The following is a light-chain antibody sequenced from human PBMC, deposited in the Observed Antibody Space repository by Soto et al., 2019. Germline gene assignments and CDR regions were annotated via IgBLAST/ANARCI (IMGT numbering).Light chain of an antibody. Sequence: AIRMTQSPSSFSASTGDRVTITCRASQGISSYLAWYQQKPGKAPKLLIYAASTLQSGVPSRFSGSGSGTDFTLTISCLQSEDFATYYCQQYYSYPTFRQGTKVEIK. CDR1: QGISSY. CDR2: AAS. J-gene: IGKJ1*01. V-gene: IGKV1-8*01. CDR3: QQYYSYPT.